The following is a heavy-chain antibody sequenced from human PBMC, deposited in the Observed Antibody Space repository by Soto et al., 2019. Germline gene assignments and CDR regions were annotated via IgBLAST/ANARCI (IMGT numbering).Heavy chain of an antibody. D-gene: IGHD2-8*01. CDR2: ISSSSSYI. CDR3: ASSDCTNGVCYDGALDI. CDR1: GFTFSSYS. J-gene: IGHJ3*02. Sequence: PGGSLRLSCAASGFTFSSYSMNWVRQAPGEGLEWVSSISSSSSYIYYADSVKGRFTISRDNAKNSLYLQMNSLRAEDTAVYYCASSDCTNGVCYDGALDIWGQGTMVTVSS. V-gene: IGHV3-21*01.